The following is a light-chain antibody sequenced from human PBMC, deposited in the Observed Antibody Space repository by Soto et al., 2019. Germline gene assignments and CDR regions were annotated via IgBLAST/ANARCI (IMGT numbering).Light chain of an antibody. CDR1: QSVSSK. CDR2: GAS. CDR3: QQYNNWYT. V-gene: IGKV3-15*01. J-gene: IGKJ2*01. Sequence: EIVMTQSPATLSVSPGERATLSCRASQSVSSKLAWYQQKPGQAPRLLLYGASTRATGIPARFSGSGSGTEFTLTISSLQSEDFAVYYCQQYNNWYTFGQGTKLEIK.